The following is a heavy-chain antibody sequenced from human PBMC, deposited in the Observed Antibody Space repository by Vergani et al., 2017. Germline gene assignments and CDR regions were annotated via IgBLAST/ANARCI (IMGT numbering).Heavy chain of an antibody. CDR2: IYPGDSDT. Sequence: EVQLVQSGAEVKKPGESLKISCKGSGYSFTSYWIGWVRQMPGKGLEWMRIIYPGDSDTRYSPSFQGQVTISADKSISTAYLQWSSLKASDTDMYYCARGMHCGGDCYPDAFDIWGQGRMVTVSS. J-gene: IGHJ3*02. CDR3: ARGMHCGGDCYPDAFDI. D-gene: IGHD2-21*01. V-gene: IGHV5-51*01. CDR1: GYSFTSYW.